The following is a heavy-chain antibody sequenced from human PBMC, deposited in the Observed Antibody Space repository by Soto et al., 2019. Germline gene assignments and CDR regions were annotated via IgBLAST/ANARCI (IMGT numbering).Heavy chain of an antibody. CDR2: IYTDGTT. V-gene: IGHV3-53*02. J-gene: IGHJ4*02. CDR1: GFSVSSNY. Sequence: EVQLVETGGGLIQPGGSLRLSCAASGFSVSSNYMNWVRQAPGKGLEWLSIIYTDGTTYYADSVNGRFTISRDSFKNTLYLQMNNLRAEDTAIYYCAILINWGQGTLVTVSS. D-gene: IGHD3-16*01. CDR3: AILIN.